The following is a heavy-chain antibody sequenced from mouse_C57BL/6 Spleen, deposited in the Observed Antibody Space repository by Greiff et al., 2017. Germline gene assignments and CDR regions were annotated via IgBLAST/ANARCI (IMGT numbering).Heavy chain of an antibody. CDR2: FFPGSGSI. J-gene: IGHJ2*02. Sequence: QVQLQQSGAELVKPGASVKLSCKASGYTFTEYTIHWVKQRSGQGLEWIGWFFPGSGSIKYNEKFKDKATLTADKSSSTVYMQLSRLTSEDSAVYFCARREIYYDYGYYLDYWGQGTSLTVSS. V-gene: IGHV1-62-2*01. CDR3: ARREIYYDYGYYLDY. CDR1: GYTFTEYT. D-gene: IGHD2-4*01.